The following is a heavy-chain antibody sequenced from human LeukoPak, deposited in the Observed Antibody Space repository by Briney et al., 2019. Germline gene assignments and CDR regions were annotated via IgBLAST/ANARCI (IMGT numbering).Heavy chain of an antibody. CDR3: VRSAPTLGYCSTSSCSYWSFDL. CDR1: DVSINSNAYY. CDR2: FYYTATT. D-gene: IGHD2-2*01. Sequence: SETLSLTCAVSDVSINSNAYYWGWIRQPPGKGLEWIASFYYTATTYYNPSLRRRVNISIDPSKNQFSLKLMSVTAADTAVYYCVRSAPTLGYCSTSSCSYWSFDLWGRGTLVTVAS. J-gene: IGHJ2*01. V-gene: IGHV4-39*07.